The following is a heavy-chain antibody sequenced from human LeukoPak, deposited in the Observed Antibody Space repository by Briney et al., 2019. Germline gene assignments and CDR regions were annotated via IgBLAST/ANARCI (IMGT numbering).Heavy chain of an antibody. CDR3: ARDRHCVNGVCHSPPGMDV. Sequence: GGSLRLSCAASGFILNDYGMQWVRQAPGKGLEWVADIWFDKNQHIADSVKGRFAISRDNSKNTVYLQINSLRAEDTAVYYCARDRHCVNGVCHSPPGMDVWGQGTTVTVSS. CDR2: IWFDKNQ. D-gene: IGHD2-8*01. V-gene: IGHV3-33*01. CDR1: GFILNDYG. J-gene: IGHJ6*02.